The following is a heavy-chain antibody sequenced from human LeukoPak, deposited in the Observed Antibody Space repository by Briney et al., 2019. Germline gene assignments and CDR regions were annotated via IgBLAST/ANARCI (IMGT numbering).Heavy chain of an antibody. Sequence: ASVKVSCKASGYTFTDLYIHWVRQAPGQGLAWMGFINPNSGGTSYAQKFQGRVTMTRDTSINTAYLELSGLTSDDTAVYFRARHNYGFDFDYWGQGTLVTVSS. J-gene: IGHJ4*01. CDR1: GYTFTDLY. D-gene: IGHD4-11*01. V-gene: IGHV1-2*02. CDR2: INPNSGGT. CDR3: ARHNYGFDFDY.